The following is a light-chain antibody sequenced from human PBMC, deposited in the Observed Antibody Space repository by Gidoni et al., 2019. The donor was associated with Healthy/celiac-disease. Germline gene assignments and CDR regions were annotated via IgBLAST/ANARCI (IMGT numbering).Light chain of an antibody. CDR3: QQYGSSPPYT. J-gene: IGKJ2*01. CDR1: QSVSSSC. CDR2: GAS. V-gene: IGKV3-20*01. Sequence: IVLTQSPGTLSWSPGERATLACRASQSVSSSCLAWYQQKPGQAPRLLIYGASSRATGIPDRFSGSGSGTDFTLTISRLELEDFAVYYCQQYGSSPPYTFGQGTKLEIK.